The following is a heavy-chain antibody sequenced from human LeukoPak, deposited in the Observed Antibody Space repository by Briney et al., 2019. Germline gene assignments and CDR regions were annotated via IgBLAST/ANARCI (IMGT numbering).Heavy chain of an antibody. CDR2: IYYSGST. D-gene: IGHD3-22*01. V-gene: IGHV4-39*01. CDR1: GGSISSSSYY. J-gene: IGHJ4*02. Sequence: SETLSLTCTVSGGSISSSSYYWGWIRQPPGKGLEWIGSIYYSGSTYYNPSLKRRVTISVDTSKNQFSLELSSVTAADTAVYYCARHRAGRYYYDSSGYYGGPDYWGQGTLVTVSS. CDR3: ARHRAGRYYYDSSGYYGGPDY.